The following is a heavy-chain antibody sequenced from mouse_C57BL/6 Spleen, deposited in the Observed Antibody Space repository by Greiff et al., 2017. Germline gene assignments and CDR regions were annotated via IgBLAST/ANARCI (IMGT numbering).Heavy chain of an antibody. D-gene: IGHD1-1*01. CDR3: ARFYYDGGYAMDY. J-gene: IGHJ4*01. CDR2: IYPSDSDT. V-gene: IGHV1-61*01. Sequence: QFQLQQPGAELVRPGSSVKLSCKASGYTFTSYWMDWVKQRPGQGLEWIGNIYPSDSDTHYDQQFKDKATLTVDKSSSTAYMQLSSLTSEDSAIYYCARFYYDGGYAMDYWGQGTSVTVAS. CDR1: GYTFTSYW.